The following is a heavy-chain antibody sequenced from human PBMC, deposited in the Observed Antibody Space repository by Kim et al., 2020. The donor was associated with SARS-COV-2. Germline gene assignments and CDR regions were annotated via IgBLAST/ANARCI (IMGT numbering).Heavy chain of an antibody. Sequence: SETLSLTCTVSGGSISSSSYYWGWIRQPPGKGLEWIGSIYYSGSTYYNPSLKSRVTISVDTSKNQFSLKLSSVTAADTAVYYCARLKDTQQLDAGAFDIWGQGTMVTVSS. CDR2: IYYSGST. V-gene: IGHV4-39*01. D-gene: IGHD6-13*01. CDR1: GGSISSSSYY. CDR3: ARLKDTQQLDAGAFDI. J-gene: IGHJ3*02.